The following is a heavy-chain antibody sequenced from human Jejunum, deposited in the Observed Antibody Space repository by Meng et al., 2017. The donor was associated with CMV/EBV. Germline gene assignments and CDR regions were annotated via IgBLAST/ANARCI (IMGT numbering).Heavy chain of an antibody. CDR3: ASPYNSTSAEYFRQ. Sequence: SGFSVSRTYMTWVRQVPGKGLEWVSILYSGGFTYYADSVKGRFTISRDNSKNTVFLQMNSLRAEDTAIYYCASPYNSTSAEYFRQWGQGTRVTVSS. D-gene: IGHD2/OR15-2a*01. J-gene: IGHJ1*01. CDR2: LYSGGFT. V-gene: IGHV3-53*01. CDR1: GFSVSRTY.